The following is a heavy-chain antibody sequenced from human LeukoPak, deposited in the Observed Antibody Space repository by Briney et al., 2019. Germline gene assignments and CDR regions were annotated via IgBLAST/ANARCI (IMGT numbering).Heavy chain of an antibody. Sequence: ASVKVSCKASGYTFTSYGISWVRQAPGQGLEWMGWISAYNGNTNYAQKLQGRVTMTTDTSTSTAYMELRSLRSDDTAVYYCARDRSYYDFWSGYYTHYYYGMDVWGQGTTVTVSS. CDR1: GYTFTSYG. CDR3: ARDRSYYDFWSGYYTHYYYGMDV. V-gene: IGHV1-18*01. D-gene: IGHD3-3*01. CDR2: ISAYNGNT. J-gene: IGHJ6*02.